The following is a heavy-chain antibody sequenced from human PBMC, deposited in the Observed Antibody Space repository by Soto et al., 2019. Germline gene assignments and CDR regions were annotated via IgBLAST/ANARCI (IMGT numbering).Heavy chain of an antibody. V-gene: IGHV4-31*03. Sequence: PSETLSLTCTVSGGTISSGGYYWSWLHQHPGKGLEWIGYIYYSGSTYYNPSLKSRVTISVDTSKNQFSLKLSSVTAADTAVYYCARDRECSGGTCYNYFDYWGQGTLVTVSS. CDR1: GGTISSGGYY. CDR2: IYYSGST. CDR3: ARDRECSGGTCYNYFDY. D-gene: IGHD2-15*01. J-gene: IGHJ4*02.